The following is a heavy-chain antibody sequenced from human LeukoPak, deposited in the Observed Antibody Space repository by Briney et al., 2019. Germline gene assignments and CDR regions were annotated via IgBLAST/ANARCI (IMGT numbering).Heavy chain of an antibody. CDR1: GFTFSSYW. Sequence: GGSLRLSCAASGFTFSSYWMTWVRQAPGKGPEWVSAIRGSGGGTEYADSVRGRFTISRDNSKNSLYLQMNRLRAEDTAVYYCARDPNGDYVGAFDILGQGTMVTVSS. V-gene: IGHV3-23*01. J-gene: IGHJ3*02. CDR3: ARDPNGDYVGAFDI. CDR2: IRGSGGGT. D-gene: IGHD4-17*01.